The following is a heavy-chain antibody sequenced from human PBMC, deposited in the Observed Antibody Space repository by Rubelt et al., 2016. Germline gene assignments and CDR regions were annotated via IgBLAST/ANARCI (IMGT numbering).Heavy chain of an antibody. V-gene: IGHV4-39*01. CDR1: GTSISSTSFY. D-gene: IGHD1-26*01. CDR3: ARLQWELSTIDF. CDR2: IYYSGST. J-gene: IGHJ4*02. Sequence: QLQLQESGPGLVKPPETLSLACTVSGTSISSTSFYWGWIRQPPGKGLEWLGNIYYSGSTYYNPSLKSRVTISVDTSKNQFSLRLSPVTAAETAVYYCARLQWELSTIDFWGQGTLVTVSS.